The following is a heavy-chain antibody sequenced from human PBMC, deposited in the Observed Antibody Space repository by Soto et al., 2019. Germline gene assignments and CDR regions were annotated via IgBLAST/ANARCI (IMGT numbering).Heavy chain of an antibody. CDR2: IYYRGGT. CDR1: DGSIRCGGYF. D-gene: IGHD6-13*01. V-gene: IGHV4-31*03. Sequence: PSETLSLTSNVFDGSIRCGGYFWSWVRQQPGKGLEWIGHIYYRGGTSYNPSLESRVAMSVDTSKNEFTLKVNSVTAADTAIYYCARFAKEENPKLESWYAFDFWGRGTLVTVSS. CDR3: ARFAKEENPKLESWYAFDF. J-gene: IGHJ4*02.